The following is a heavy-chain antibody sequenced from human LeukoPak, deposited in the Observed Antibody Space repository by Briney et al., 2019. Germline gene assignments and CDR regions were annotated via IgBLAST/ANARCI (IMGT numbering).Heavy chain of an antibody. CDR2: ISSSSSTI. J-gene: IGHJ4*02. CDR1: GFTFSSYS. V-gene: IGHV3-48*04. Sequence: GGSLRLSCAASGFTFSSYSMNWVRQAPGKGLEWVSYISSSSSTIYYADSVKGRFTISRDNAKNSLYLQMNSLRAEDTAVYYCATRGPSYGSGSSPFDYWGQGTLVTVSS. CDR3: ATRGPSYGSGSSPFDY. D-gene: IGHD3-10*01.